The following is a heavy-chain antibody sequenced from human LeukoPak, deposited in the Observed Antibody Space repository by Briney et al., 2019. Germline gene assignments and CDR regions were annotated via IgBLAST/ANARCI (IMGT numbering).Heavy chain of an antibody. V-gene: IGHV3-13*04. D-gene: IGHD6-6*01. J-gene: IGHJ4*02. CDR2: IGIAGDT. Sequence: PGGSLRLSCAASGFTFSSYDMHWVRQVTGKRLEWVSAIGIAGDTYYLDSVKGRFTISRENAKNSLYLQMNSLRAEDTAVYYCARDSSSYYFDYWGQGTLVTVSS. CDR3: ARDSSSYYFDY. CDR1: GFTFSSYD.